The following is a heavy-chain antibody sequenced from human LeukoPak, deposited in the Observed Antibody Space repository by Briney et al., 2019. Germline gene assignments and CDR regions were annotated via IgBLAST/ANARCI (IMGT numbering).Heavy chain of an antibody. D-gene: IGHD1-26*01. J-gene: IGHJ4*02. Sequence: PGGSLRLSCAASGFTFSSYWMSWVRQAPGKGLEWVANIKQDGSEKYYVDSVKGRFTISRDNAKNSLCLQMNSLRAEDTAVYYCARSRKKWELLDFDYWGRGTLVTVSS. CDR3: ARSRKKWELLDFDY. CDR1: GFTFSSYW. V-gene: IGHV3-7*01. CDR2: IKQDGSEK.